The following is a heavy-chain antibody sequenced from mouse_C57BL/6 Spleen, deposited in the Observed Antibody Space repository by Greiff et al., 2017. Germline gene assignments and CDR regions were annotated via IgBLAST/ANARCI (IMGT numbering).Heavy chain of an antibody. CDR2: IDPETGGT. V-gene: IGHV1-15*01. Sequence: QVQLQQSGAELVRPGASVTLSCKASGYTFTDYEMHWVKQTPVHGLEWIGAIDPETGGTAYNQKFKGKAILTADKSSSTAYMELRSLTSEDSAVYYCTRGTYGNYPFDYWGQGTTLTVAS. CDR1: GYTFTDYE. CDR3: TRGTYGNYPFDY. J-gene: IGHJ2*01. D-gene: IGHD2-1*01.